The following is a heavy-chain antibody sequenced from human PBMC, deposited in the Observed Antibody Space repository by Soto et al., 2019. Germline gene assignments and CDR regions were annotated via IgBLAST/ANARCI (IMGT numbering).Heavy chain of an antibody. Sequence: EVQLLESGGGLVQPGGSLRLSCAASGFTFSSYAMSWVRQAPGKGLEWVSVISGSDGSTYYADSVKGRFTISRDNSKNTLYLQMNSLRAEDTAVYYCAKGIGYNLGYGMDVWGQGTTVTVSS. CDR1: GFTFSSYA. D-gene: IGHD1-20*01. CDR3: AKGIGYNLGYGMDV. CDR2: ISGSDGST. V-gene: IGHV3-23*01. J-gene: IGHJ6*02.